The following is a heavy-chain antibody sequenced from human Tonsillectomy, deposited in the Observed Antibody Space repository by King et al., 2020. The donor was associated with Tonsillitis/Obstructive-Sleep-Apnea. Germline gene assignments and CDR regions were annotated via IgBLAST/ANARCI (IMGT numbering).Heavy chain of an antibody. CDR2: IYYRGST. V-gene: IGHV4-31*03. D-gene: IGHD5-12*01. CDR1: GGSISSGGYY. J-gene: IGHJ4*02. Sequence: QLHESGPGLVKPSQTLSITCTVSGGSISSGGYYCSWIRQHPGKGLEWIGYIYYRGSTYYNPSLNKSVTISGDTSKNQFSLKLGSVTAEDASVYYCARDQSGYGHFDYWGQGTLVTVSS. CDR3: ARDQSGYGHFDY.